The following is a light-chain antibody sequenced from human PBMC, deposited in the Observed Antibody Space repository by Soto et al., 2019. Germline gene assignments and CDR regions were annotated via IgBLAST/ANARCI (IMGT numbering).Light chain of an antibody. CDR2: DAS. J-gene: IGKJ1*01. Sequence: DIPMTQSPSTLSASVGDRVTITCRASQSISSWLAWYQQKPGKAPKLLIYDASSLESGVPSRFSGSGSGADFTLTISSLQPDDFAPYYCQQYNSYSPTFGQGTKVEIK. CDR3: QQYNSYSPT. CDR1: QSISSW. V-gene: IGKV1-5*01.